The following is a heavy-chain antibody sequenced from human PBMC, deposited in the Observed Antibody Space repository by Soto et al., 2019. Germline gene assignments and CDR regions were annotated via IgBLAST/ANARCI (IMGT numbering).Heavy chain of an antibody. D-gene: IGHD3-3*01. J-gene: IGHJ5*01. Sequence: EVQLLESGGGLVQPGKSLRLSCAASDFNFPNYGMTWVRQAPARGLEWVATVSPTGGTPYYADSVKGRFTISRDNSENTLYLHMHSPRVKDTATDSCAKGGPLFTIYGVLDSWGQRTGVIVSS. CDR1: DFNFPNYG. CDR2: VSPTGGTP. CDR3: AKGGPLFTIYGVLDS. V-gene: IGHV3-23*01.